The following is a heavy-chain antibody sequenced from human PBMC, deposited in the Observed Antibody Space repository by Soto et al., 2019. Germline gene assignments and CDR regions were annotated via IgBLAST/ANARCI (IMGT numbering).Heavy chain of an antibody. D-gene: IGHD3-9*01. CDR1: GFTFISYS. V-gene: IGHV3-48*02. CDR3: ARAFRYFGPFDY. Sequence: PGWSLRLSCASSGFTFISYSMNWGRQAPGKGLEWVSYISSSSSTIYYADSVKGRFTISRDNAKNSLYLQMNSLRDEDTAVYYCARAFRYFGPFDYWGQGTLVTVSS. CDR2: ISSSSSTI. J-gene: IGHJ4*02.